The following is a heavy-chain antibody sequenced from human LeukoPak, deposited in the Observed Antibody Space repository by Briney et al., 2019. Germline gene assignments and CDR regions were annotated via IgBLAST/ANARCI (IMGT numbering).Heavy chain of an antibody. D-gene: IGHD4-17*01. V-gene: IGHV4-59*08. Sequence: PSETLSLTCTVSGGSISSYYWSWIRQPPGKGLEWIGYIYYSGSTNYNPSLKSRVTISVDTSKNQFSLKLSSVTAADTAVYYCARHSYGYYFDYWGQGTLVNVSS. CDR2: IYYSGST. CDR1: GGSISSYY. CDR3: ARHSYGYYFDY. J-gene: IGHJ4*02.